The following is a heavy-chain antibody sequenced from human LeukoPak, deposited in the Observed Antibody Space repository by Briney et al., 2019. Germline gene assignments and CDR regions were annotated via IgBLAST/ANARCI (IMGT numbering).Heavy chain of an antibody. Sequence: LAGGSLRLSCAASGFTLSNYGMTWVRQAPGKGVEWVSSISDNAGGTFYADSVKGRFTISRDNSKNTLYLQMNSLRAEDTAVYYCAKDRVRWALEYWGQGTLVTVSS. CDR1: GFTLSNYG. D-gene: IGHD1-26*01. J-gene: IGHJ4*02. CDR2: ISDNAGGT. V-gene: IGHV3-23*01. CDR3: AKDRVRWALEY.